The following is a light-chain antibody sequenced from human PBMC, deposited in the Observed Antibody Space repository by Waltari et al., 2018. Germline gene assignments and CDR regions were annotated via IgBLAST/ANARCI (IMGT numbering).Light chain of an antibody. CDR2: HAS. V-gene: IGKV3-20*01. CDR3: QKYDSLPAT. CDR1: RSVIKY. J-gene: IGKJ1*01. Sequence: VLTQSPGTLSLSPGERATLPCRARRSVIKYLAWYQQTPGRAPRLLIYHASTRATGIPDRFSGSGSGTDFSLTISRLEPDDFAVYYCQKYDSLPATFGQGTRVEIK.